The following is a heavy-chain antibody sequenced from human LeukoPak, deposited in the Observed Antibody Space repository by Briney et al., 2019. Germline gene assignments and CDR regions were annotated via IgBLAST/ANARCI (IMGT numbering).Heavy chain of an antibody. D-gene: IGHD6-13*01. V-gene: IGHV3-21*01. CDR3: ARVSSSSGYYFDY. Sequence: GGSLRLSCAASGFTFSSYSMNWVRQAPGKGLEWVSPISSSSSYIYYADSVKGRFTISRDNAKNSLYLQMNSLRAEDTAVYYCARVSSSSGYYFDYWGQGTLVTVSS. CDR1: GFTFSSYS. CDR2: ISSSSSYI. J-gene: IGHJ4*02.